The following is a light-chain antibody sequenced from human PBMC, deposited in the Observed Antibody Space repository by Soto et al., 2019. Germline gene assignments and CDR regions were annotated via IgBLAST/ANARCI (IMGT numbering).Light chain of an antibody. Sequence: QSVLAQPPSVSGSPGQSVAISCIGDSSDVGSYNRVSWYQQSPGTAPKLIIYEVTTRPSGVPDRFSGSKSGNTASLTISGLQAEDEADYYCNSYTISGTYVFGTGTKVTV. CDR3: NSYTISGTYV. J-gene: IGLJ1*01. CDR2: EVT. V-gene: IGLV2-18*02. CDR1: SSDVGSYNR.